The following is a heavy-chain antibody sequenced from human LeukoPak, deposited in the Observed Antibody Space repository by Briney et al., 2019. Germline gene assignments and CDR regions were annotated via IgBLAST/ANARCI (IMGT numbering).Heavy chain of an antibody. J-gene: IGHJ4*02. CDR2: ISAYNGNT. CDR3: ARDSRYTVTTGY. V-gene: IGHV1-18*01. D-gene: IGHD4-11*01. CDR1: GYTFTSYG. Sequence: ASVTVSCKASGYTFTSYGISWVRQATGQGLEWMGWISAYNGNTNYAQKLQGRVTMTTDTSTSTAYMELRSLRSDDTAVYYCARDSRYTVTTGYWGQGTLVTVSS.